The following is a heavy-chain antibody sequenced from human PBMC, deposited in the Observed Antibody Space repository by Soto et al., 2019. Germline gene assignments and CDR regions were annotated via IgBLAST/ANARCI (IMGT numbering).Heavy chain of an antibody. J-gene: IGHJ5*02. V-gene: IGHV3-48*01. CDR2: ISSSSSTI. D-gene: IGHD6-13*01. CDR3: ARHPERIAQIGWFDP. CDR1: GFTFSSYG. Sequence: EVQLVESGGGLVQPGGSLRLSCAASGFTFSSYGMNWVRQAPGKGLEWVSYISSSSSTIYYADSVKGRFTISRDNAKNSLYLQMNSLRAGDTAVYYCARHPERIAQIGWFDPWGQGTLVTVSS.